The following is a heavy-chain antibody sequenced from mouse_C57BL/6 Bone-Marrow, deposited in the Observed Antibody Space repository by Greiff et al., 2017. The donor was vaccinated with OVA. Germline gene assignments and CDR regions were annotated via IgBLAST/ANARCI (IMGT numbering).Heavy chain of an antibody. CDR1: GFNIKDDY. J-gene: IGHJ2*01. CDR3: TTPNWNYFDY. Sequence: VQLQQSGAELVRLGASVKLSCTASGFNIKDDYMHWVKQRPEQGLEWIGWIDPENGDTEYASKFQGKATITADTSSNTAYLQLSSLTSEDTAVYYCTTPNWNYFDYWGQGTTLTVSS. D-gene: IGHD4-1*01. V-gene: IGHV14-4*01. CDR2: IDPENGDT.